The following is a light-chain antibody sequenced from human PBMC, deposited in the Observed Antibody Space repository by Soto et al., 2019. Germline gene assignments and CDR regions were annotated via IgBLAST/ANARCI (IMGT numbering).Light chain of an antibody. Sequence: DIQMTQSPSTLSASVGDRVTITCRASQSISSWLAWYQQKPGKAPKLLIYDASSLESGVPSRFSGSGSGTEFTPTISILQPDDFATYYCQQNNIYPPLTFGGGTKVEIK. CDR1: QSISSW. J-gene: IGKJ4*01. CDR3: QQNNIYPPLT. CDR2: DAS. V-gene: IGKV1-5*01.